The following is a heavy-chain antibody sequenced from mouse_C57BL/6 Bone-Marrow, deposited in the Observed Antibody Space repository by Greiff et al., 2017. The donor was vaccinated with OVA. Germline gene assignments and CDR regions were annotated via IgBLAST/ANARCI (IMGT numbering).Heavy chain of an antibody. J-gene: IGHJ3*01. Sequence: EVQLQQPGAELVRPGASVKLSCKASGFNFKDDYMHWVKQRPEQGLEWIGWIDPENGDTEYASKFQGKATITADTSSHTAYLQLSSLTSEDTAVDCWTTPDSTIWFAYWGQGTLVTVSA. CDR3: TTPDSTIWFAY. CDR2: IDPENGDT. D-gene: IGHD2-4*01. CDR1: GFNFKDDY. V-gene: IGHV14-4*01.